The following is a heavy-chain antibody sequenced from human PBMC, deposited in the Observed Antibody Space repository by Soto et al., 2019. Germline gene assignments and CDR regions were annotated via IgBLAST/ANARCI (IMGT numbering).Heavy chain of an antibody. CDR1: GFTFDDYA. CDR2: ISWNSGSI. V-gene: IGHV3-9*01. J-gene: IGHJ3*02. CDR3: AKVEDAFDI. Sequence: PRGSLRLSCAASGFTFDDYAMHWVRQAPGKGLEWVSGISWNSGSIGYADSVKGRFTISRDNAKNSLYLQMNSLRAEDTALYCCAKVEDAFDIWGQGTMVTVSS.